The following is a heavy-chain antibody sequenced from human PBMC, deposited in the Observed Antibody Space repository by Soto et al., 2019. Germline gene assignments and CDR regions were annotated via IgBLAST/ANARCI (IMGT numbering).Heavy chain of an antibody. CDR2: MQPSSGRT. CDR1: GYSFTSLG. V-gene: IGHV1-8*01. Sequence: ASVKVSCKASGYSFTSLGINWVRQTTGQGLEWMGWMQPSSGRTGYAQKFQGRVTMTRDTSINTAYMELSSLTSDDTAFYYCARGVTAGVDYWGQGTLVTSPQ. CDR3: ARGVTAGVDY. J-gene: IGHJ4*02. D-gene: IGHD1-26*01.